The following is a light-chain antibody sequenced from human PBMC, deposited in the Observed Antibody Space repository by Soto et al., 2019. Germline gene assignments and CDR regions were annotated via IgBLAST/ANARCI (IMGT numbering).Light chain of an antibody. J-gene: IGKJ1*01. CDR1: QTIVTY. V-gene: IGKV1-39*01. CDR2: AAS. Sequence: DMQLTQSQSSLSASVGDRVTLTCLASQTIVTYLNWYQQKPGNAPKLLTYAASNLQNGVPSRFSGSGSGTDFTLTISSLQPEDFATYFCQQTSSNPRTFGQGTKVDIK. CDR3: QQTSSNPRT.